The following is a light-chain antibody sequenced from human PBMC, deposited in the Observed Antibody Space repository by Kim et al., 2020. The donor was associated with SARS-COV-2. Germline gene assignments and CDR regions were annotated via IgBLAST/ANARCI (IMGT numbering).Light chain of an antibody. V-gene: IGKV1-5*03. CDR1: QPIRTW. CDR3: QQYNSYPRT. CDR2: AAA. J-gene: IGKJ1*01. Sequence: AAVGGGGTITCRASQPIRTWLAWYQQKPGEAPKLLIYAAASLERGVPLRFSGSGSGREFTLTINGLQPDDVGTYYCQQYNSYPRTFGQGTKVDIK.